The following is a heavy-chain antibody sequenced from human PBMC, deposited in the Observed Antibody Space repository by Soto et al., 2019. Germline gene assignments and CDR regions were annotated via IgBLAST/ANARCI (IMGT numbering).Heavy chain of an antibody. D-gene: IGHD2-15*01. V-gene: IGHV3-9*01. CDR3: AKGAGGAGSGPLDY. CDR2: ISWNSGRI. CDR1: GVTFDDFA. J-gene: IGHJ4*02. Sequence: EVPVVESGGGLVQPGRSLRLSCAAFGVTFDDFAMHWVRQVPGKGLEWVSGISWNSGRIGYADSVKGRFTISTDNGNNPLSLQMNSLRAEDTGLYYCAKGAGGAGSGPLDYWGQGTMVTVSS.